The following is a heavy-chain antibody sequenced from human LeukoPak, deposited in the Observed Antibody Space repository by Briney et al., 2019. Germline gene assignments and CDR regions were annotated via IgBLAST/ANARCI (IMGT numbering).Heavy chain of an antibody. D-gene: IGHD3-16*01. J-gene: IGHJ4*02. CDR2: ISASNGNT. Sequence: AAGTVSCKASGSSFTTYGISWVRQAPGQGLEWMGWISASNGNTNYAQKLQVRVSMTTDTPTSTAYMGLRSLRSDDTAVYYCARDTPYALGTLGHFDYWGQGTLVTVSS. V-gene: IGHV1-18*01. CDR3: ARDTPYALGTLGHFDY. CDR1: GSSFTTYG.